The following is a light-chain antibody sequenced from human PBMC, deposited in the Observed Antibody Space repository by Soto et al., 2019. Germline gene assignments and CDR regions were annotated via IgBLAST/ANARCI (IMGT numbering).Light chain of an antibody. CDR1: SSDVGGYKF. V-gene: IGLV2-14*01. J-gene: IGLJ2*01. CDR3: SSYASSSTLVI. Sequence: QSALTQPASVSGSHGQSITISCTGTSSDVGGYKFVSWYQQHPGKVPKLLIYDVSNRPSGVSNRFSGSKSGNTASLTISGLQAEDEAEYYCSSYASSSTLVIFGGGTKLTVL. CDR2: DVS.